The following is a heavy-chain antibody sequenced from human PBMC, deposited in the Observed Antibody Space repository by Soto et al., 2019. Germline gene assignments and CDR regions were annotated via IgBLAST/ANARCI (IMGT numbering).Heavy chain of an antibody. CDR2: ISGSGDST. CDR3: AKGIGGGNSVYFDF. D-gene: IGHD2-8*01. Sequence: QPGGSLRLSCAASGFTFSTYAMNWVRQAPGKGLEWVSVISGSGDSTYYADSVKGRPTISRDNSKNTLFLQMNSLRAEDTAVYYCAKGIGGGNSVYFDFWGRGTLVTVSS. V-gene: IGHV3-23*01. J-gene: IGHJ4*02. CDR1: GFTFSTYA.